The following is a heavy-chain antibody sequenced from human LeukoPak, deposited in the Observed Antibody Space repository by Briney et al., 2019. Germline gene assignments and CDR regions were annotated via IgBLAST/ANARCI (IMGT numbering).Heavy chain of an antibody. CDR1: GGSISSYY. Sequence: SETLSLTCTVSGGSISSYYWSWIRQPPGKGLEWIGYIYYSGSTNYNPSLKSRVTISVDTSKNQFSLDLSSVTAADSAVYYCARQKCTSASCLTKNAFDVWGQGTMVTVSS. CDR3: ARQKCTSASCLTKNAFDV. CDR2: IYYSGST. V-gene: IGHV4-59*08. J-gene: IGHJ3*01. D-gene: IGHD2-2*01.